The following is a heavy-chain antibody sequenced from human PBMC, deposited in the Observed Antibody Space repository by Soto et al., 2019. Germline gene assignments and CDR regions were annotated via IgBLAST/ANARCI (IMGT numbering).Heavy chain of an antibody. V-gene: IGHV4-59*01. CDR2: IYYSGST. J-gene: IGHJ4*02. Sequence: SETLSLTCTVSGGSISSYYWSWIRQPPGKGLEWIGYIYYSGSTNYNPSLKSRVTISVDTSKNQFSLKLSSVTAADTAVYYCARGRDFWSGYYTYYFDYWGQGTLVTVSS. D-gene: IGHD3-3*01. CDR1: GGSISSYY. CDR3: ARGRDFWSGYYTYYFDY.